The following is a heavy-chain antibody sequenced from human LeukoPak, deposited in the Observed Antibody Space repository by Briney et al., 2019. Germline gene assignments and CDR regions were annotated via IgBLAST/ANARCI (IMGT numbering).Heavy chain of an antibody. Sequence: SETLSLTCTVSVGSISSSSYYWGWIRQPPGKGLEWIGSIYYSGSTYYNPSLKSRVTISVDTSKNQFSLKLRSVTAADTAVYYCARAGDPAMIVVVITADAFDIWGQGTMVTVSS. J-gene: IGHJ3*02. V-gene: IGHV4-39*01. CDR3: ARAGDPAMIVVVITADAFDI. D-gene: IGHD3-22*01. CDR2: IYYSGST. CDR1: VGSISSSSYY.